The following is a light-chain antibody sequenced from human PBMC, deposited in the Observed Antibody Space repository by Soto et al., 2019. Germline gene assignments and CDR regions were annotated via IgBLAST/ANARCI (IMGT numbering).Light chain of an antibody. Sequence: QSLLAQPPSASASPGQSVTISRTGTSSDVGGYKDVSWYQQHPGKAPKLMIYEVSKRPSGVPDRFSGSKSGNTASLTVSGLQAEDEADYYCSSYAGSNNPFVFGTGTKVTV. CDR3: SSYAGSNNPFV. CDR2: EVS. V-gene: IGLV2-8*01. CDR1: SSDVGGYKD. J-gene: IGLJ1*01.